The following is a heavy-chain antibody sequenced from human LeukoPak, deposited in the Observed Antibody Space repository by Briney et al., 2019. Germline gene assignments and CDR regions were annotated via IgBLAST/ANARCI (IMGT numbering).Heavy chain of an antibody. J-gene: IGHJ4*02. V-gene: IGHV4-61*02. CDR2: IYTSGST. CDR1: GGSIGSGSYY. Sequence: SQTLSLTCTVSGGSIGSGSYYWSWIRQPAGKGLEWIGRIYTSGSTNYNPSLKSRVTISVDTSKNQFSLKLSSVTAADTAVYYCARGPPTLFDYWGQGTLVTVSS. CDR3: ARGPPTLFDY.